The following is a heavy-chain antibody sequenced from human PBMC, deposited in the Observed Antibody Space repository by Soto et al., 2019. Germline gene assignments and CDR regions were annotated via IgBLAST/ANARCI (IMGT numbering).Heavy chain of an antibody. J-gene: IGHJ3*02. CDR1: GFTFDDYA. CDR3: AKVSIGAFDI. V-gene: IGHV3-9*01. D-gene: IGHD3-16*02. CDR2: ISWNSGSI. Sequence: GGSLRLSCAASGFTFDDYAMHWVRQAPGKGLEWVSGISWNSGSIGYADSVKGRFTISRDNAKNSLYLQMNSLRAEDTALYYCAKVSIGAFDIWGQGTMVTVSS.